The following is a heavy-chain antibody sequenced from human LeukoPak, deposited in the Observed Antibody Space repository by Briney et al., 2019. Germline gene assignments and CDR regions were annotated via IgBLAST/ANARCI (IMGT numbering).Heavy chain of an antibody. J-gene: IGHJ4*02. D-gene: IGHD4-17*01. V-gene: IGHV3-74*01. CDR3: ARGSDFGDY. CDR2: INSGGSRT. Sequence: GGSLRLSCAASGFTFSNYWMHWVRQAPGKGLVWVSHINSGGSRTNYAASVKGRFTISRDNAKNTLYLQMNSLRAEDTAVYYCARGSDFGDYWGQGTLVTVSS. CDR1: GFTFSNYW.